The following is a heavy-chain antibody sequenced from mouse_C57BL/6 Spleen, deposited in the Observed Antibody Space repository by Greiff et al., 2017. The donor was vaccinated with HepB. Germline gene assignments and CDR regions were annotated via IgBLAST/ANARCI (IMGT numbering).Heavy chain of an antibody. CDR2: IYPGDGDT. Sequence: VKLQESGPELVKPGASVKISCKASGYAFSSSWMNWVKQRPGKGLEWIGRIYPGDGDTNYNGKFKGKATLTADKSSSTAYMQLSSLTSEDSAVYFCAREEGGFAYWGQGTLVTVSA. V-gene: IGHV1-82*01. CDR1: GYAFSSSW. CDR3: AREEGGFAY. J-gene: IGHJ3*01.